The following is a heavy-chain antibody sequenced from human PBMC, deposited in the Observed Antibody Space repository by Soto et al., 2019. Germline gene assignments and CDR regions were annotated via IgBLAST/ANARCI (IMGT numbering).Heavy chain of an antibody. Sequence: GGSLRLSCATSGFTFANAWMTWVRQAPGKGLEWLGRIKSESDGGTTDYVAAVKGRFSISRDDSNNTLHLQMDSLKVADTAVYYCATERYNDPLNRFPPRDYFDHWGQGILVTVYS. J-gene: IGHJ4*02. CDR2: IKSESDGGTT. CDR3: ATERYNDPLNRFPPRDYFDH. D-gene: IGHD3-9*01. V-gene: IGHV3-15*01. CDR1: GFTFANAW.